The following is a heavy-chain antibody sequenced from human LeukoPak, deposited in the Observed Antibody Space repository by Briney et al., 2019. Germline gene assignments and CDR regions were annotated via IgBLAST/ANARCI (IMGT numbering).Heavy chain of an antibody. J-gene: IGHJ4*02. Sequence: ETXSLTCTVSGGSISSYYWSWIRQPPWXGLEWIGYIYYSGSTNYNPSLKSRVTISVDTSKNQFSLKLSSVTAADTAVYYCAREQYGGNFDYWGQGTLVTVSS. CDR3: AREQYGGNFDY. CDR1: GGSISSYY. V-gene: IGHV4-59*01. D-gene: IGHD4-23*01. CDR2: IYYSGST.